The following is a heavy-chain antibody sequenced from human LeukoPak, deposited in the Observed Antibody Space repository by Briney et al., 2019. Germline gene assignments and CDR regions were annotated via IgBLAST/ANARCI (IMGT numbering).Heavy chain of an antibody. CDR3: AKDPGMAVYSYGYDAFDI. CDR2: ISYNGHNK. Sequence: GGSLRLPCAASGFTFSSYGMHWVRQAPGKGLEWVAVISYNGHNKYSADSVKGRFTISRDNSKNTLYLQMNSLRAEDTAIYYCAKDPGMAVYSYGYDAFDIWGQGTMVTVSS. V-gene: IGHV3-30*18. CDR1: GFTFSSYG. J-gene: IGHJ3*02. D-gene: IGHD5-18*01.